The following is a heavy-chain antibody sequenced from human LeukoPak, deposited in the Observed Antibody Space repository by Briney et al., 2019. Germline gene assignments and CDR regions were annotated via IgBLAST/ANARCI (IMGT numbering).Heavy chain of an antibody. Sequence: MSSETLSLTCTVSGGSISSYYWSWIRQPPGKGLEWIGYIYYSGSTNYNPSLKSRVTISLDTSKNQFSLKLSSVTAADTAVYYCARVTTYYDILTGLPTGYFDYWGQGTLVTVSS. J-gene: IGHJ4*02. CDR3: ARVTTYYDILTGLPTGYFDY. V-gene: IGHV4-59*12. D-gene: IGHD3-9*01. CDR1: GGSISSYY. CDR2: IYYSGST.